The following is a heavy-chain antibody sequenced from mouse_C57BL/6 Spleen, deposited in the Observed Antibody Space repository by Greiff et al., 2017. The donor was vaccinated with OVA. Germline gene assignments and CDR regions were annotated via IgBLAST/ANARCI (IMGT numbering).Heavy chain of an antibody. Sequence: QVQLQQSGPELVKPGASVKISCKASGYAFSSSWMNWVKQRPGKGLEWIGRIYPGDGDTNYNGKFKGKATLTADKSSSTAYMQLSSLTSEDSAVYYCARFPDYDGAMDYWGQGTSVTVSS. J-gene: IGHJ4*01. CDR3: ARFPDYDGAMDY. D-gene: IGHD2-4*01. CDR2: IYPGDGDT. V-gene: IGHV1-82*01. CDR1: GYAFSSSW.